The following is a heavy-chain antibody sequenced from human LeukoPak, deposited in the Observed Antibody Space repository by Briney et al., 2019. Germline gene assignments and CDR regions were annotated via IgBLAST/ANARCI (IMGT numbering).Heavy chain of an antibody. Sequence: RPAEPLSLTCSLSGGSLSSYYWSWLRQPPGKGREGIGYNYYRGSNNYKPSLKSRVTISVDTSKNQYSLKLSSVTAADTAVYYCARHRRGRVVVPARQTHMDVWGKGTTVTISS. J-gene: IGHJ6*03. D-gene: IGHD2-2*01. CDR3: ARHRRGRVVVPARQTHMDV. V-gene: IGHV4-59*08. CDR1: GGSLSSYY. CDR2: NYYRGSN.